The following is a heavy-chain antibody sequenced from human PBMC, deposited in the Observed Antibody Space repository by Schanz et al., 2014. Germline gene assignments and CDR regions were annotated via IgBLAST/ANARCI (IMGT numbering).Heavy chain of an antibody. V-gene: IGHV1-69*02. Sequence: QVQLVQSGAEVKKPGSSVKVSCKASGGTFSSYSISWVRQAPGQGLEWMGRIIPILGIANYAQKFQGRVTNTADKSTSTAYMDLSSLRPEDTAVYYCARSNYYDNNDYYNSVDYWGQGTLVTVSS. CDR1: GGTFSSYS. CDR3: ARSNYYDNNDYYNSVDY. D-gene: IGHD3-22*01. CDR2: IIPILGIA. J-gene: IGHJ4*02.